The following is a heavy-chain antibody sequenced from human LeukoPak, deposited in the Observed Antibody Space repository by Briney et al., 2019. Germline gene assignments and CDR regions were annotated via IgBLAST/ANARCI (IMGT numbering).Heavy chain of an antibody. CDR3: ARDSIVVVPAAIEVGYYYYGMDV. J-gene: IGHJ6*02. CDR2: ISAYNGNT. V-gene: IGHV1-18*01. D-gene: IGHD2-2*02. Sequence: ASVKVSCKASGYTFTSYGISWVRQAPGQGLEWMGWISAYNGNTNYAQKLQGRVTMTTDTSTSTAYMELRSLRSDDTAVYYCARDSIVVVPAAIEVGYYYYGMDVWGQGTTVTVSS. CDR1: GYTFTSYG.